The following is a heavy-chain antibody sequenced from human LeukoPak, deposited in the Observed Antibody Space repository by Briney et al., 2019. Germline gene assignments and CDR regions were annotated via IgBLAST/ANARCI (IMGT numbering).Heavy chain of an antibody. CDR2: IYSGGST. D-gene: IGHD1-14*01. J-gene: IGHJ3*02. CDR3: WRDSPQIGAKPWVSFDI. CDR1: GFTVSSNY. V-gene: IGHV3-53*01. Sequence: GGSLRLSCAASGFTVSSNYMSWVRQAPGKGLEWVSVIYSGGSTYYADSVKGRFTISRDNSKNTLYLQMNSLRAEDTAVYYCWRDSPQIGAKPWVSFDIWGQGTMVTVSS.